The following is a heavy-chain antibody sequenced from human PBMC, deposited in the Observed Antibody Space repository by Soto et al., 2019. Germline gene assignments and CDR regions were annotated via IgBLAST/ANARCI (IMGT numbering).Heavy chain of an antibody. D-gene: IGHD1-26*01. CDR3: ARVGSGSYYGQDY. V-gene: IGHV3-30-3*01. CDR1: GFTFSSYA. CDR2: ISYDGSNK. Sequence: QVQLVESGGGVVQPGRSLRLSCAASGFTFSSYAMHWVRQAPGKGLERVAVISYDGSNKYYADSVKGRFTISRDNSKNTLYLQMNSLRAEDTAVYYCARVGSGSYYGQDYWGQGTLVTVSS. J-gene: IGHJ4*02.